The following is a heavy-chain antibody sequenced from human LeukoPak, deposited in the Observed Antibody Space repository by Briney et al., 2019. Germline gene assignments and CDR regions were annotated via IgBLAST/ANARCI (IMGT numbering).Heavy chain of an antibody. D-gene: IGHD1-14*01. V-gene: IGHV1-58*01. Sequence: SVKVSCKASGFTFTSSAVQWVRQARGQRLEWIGWIVVGSGNTNYAQKFQERVTITRDMSTSTAYMELSSLRSEDTAVYYCARDSSEFRSLILHWGQGTLVTVSS. CDR2: IVVGSGNT. CDR3: ARDSSEFRSLILH. CDR1: GFTFTSSA. J-gene: IGHJ1*01.